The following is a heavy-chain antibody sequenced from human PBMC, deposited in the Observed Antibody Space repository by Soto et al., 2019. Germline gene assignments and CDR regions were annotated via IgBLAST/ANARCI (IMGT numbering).Heavy chain of an antibody. CDR2: SSYDGRET. CDR3: ARDSGWPILNFDN. J-gene: IGHJ4*02. Sequence: GGSLRLSCAASDFDFSSYGIHWVRQAPGKGLEWVAASSYDGRETFYADSAKGRSTVSKEMSKNTAFLQMNALRHEDTAVYFCARDSGWPILNFDNWGQGPPVTVSS. CDR1: DFDFSSYG. D-gene: IGHD3-10*01. V-gene: IGHV3-30*03.